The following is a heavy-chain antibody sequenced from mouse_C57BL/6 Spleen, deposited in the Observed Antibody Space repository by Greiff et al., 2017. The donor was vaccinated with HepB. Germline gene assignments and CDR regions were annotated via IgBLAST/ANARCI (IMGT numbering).Heavy chain of an antibody. CDR1: GFTFSDYG. Sequence: EVMLVESGGGLVKPGGSLKLSCAASGFTFSDYGMHWVRQAPEKGLEWVAYISSGSSTIYYADTVKGRFTISRDNAKNTLFLQMTSLRSEDTAMYYCARPPSYYSKAMDYWGQGTSVTVSS. V-gene: IGHV5-17*01. J-gene: IGHJ4*01. CDR2: ISSGSSTI. D-gene: IGHD2-5*01. CDR3: ARPPSYYSKAMDY.